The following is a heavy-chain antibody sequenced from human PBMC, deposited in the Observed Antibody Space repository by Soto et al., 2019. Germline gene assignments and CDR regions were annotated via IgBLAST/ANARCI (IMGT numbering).Heavy chain of an antibody. CDR3: ARPLYYGSSGEHPFDY. V-gene: IGHV1-18*03. CDR1: GYTFTSYG. J-gene: IGHJ4*02. CDR2: ISAYNGNT. D-gene: IGHD3-22*01. Sequence: ASLKVSCKASGYTFTSYGISWVRQAPGQGLEWMGWISAYNGNTNYAQKLQGRVTMTTETSTSTAYMELRSLRSDDMAVYYCARPLYYGSSGEHPFDYWGQGTLVTVSS.